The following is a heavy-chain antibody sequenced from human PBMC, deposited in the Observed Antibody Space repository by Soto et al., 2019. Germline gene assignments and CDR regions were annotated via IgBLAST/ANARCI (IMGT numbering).Heavy chain of an antibody. CDR2: ISSSSSYI. J-gene: IGHJ6*02. Sequence: EVQLVESGGGLVKPGGSLRLSCAASGFTFSSYSMNWVRQAPGKGLEWVSSISSSSSYIYYADSVKGLFTISRDNAKNSLYLQMNSLRAEDTAVYYCARMGSQLYYYYGMDVWGQGTTVTVSS. V-gene: IGHV3-21*01. CDR3: ARMGSQLYYYYGMDV. D-gene: IGHD2-2*01. CDR1: GFTFSSYS.